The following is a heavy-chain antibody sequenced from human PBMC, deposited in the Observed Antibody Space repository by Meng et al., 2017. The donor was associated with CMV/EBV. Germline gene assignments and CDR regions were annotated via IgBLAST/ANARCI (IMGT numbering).Heavy chain of an antibody. V-gene: IGHV3-30-3*01. D-gene: IGHD3-3*01. Sequence: GESLKISCAASGFTFSSYAMHWVRQAPGKGLEWVAVISYDGSNKYYADSVKGRFTISRDNSKNTLYLQMNSLRAEDTAVYYRARVAIFGVALDYWGQGTLVTVSS. CDR3: ARVAIFGVALDY. J-gene: IGHJ4*02. CDR1: GFTFSSYA. CDR2: ISYDGSNK.